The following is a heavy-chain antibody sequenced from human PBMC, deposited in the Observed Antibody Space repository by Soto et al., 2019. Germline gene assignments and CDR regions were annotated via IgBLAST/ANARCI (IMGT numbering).Heavy chain of an antibody. J-gene: IGHJ4*02. CDR1: GGSFSGYY. Sequence: QVQLQQWGAGLLKPSETLSLTCAVYGGSFSGYYWSWIRQPPGKGLEWIGEINHSGSTNYNPSLKSRVTISVDTSKNQFSLKLSSVTAADTAVYYCARRTSSSRTGGTVDYWGQGTLVTVSS. V-gene: IGHV4-34*01. CDR3: ARRTSSSRTGGTVDY. CDR2: INHSGST. D-gene: IGHD6-13*01.